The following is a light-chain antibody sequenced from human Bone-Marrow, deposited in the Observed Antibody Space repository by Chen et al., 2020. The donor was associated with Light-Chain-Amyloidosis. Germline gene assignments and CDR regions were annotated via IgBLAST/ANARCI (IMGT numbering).Light chain of an antibody. Sequence: SYELTQPPSVSVSPGQTDSFPCAGDDLPTEYAYWYQQKPGQAPVLVIHRDTERPSGISERFSGSSSGTTATLTISGVQAEDEADYHCQSADSSGTYEVIFGGGTKLTVL. V-gene: IGLV3-25*03. CDR2: RDT. CDR1: DLPTEY. CDR3: QSADSSGTYEVI. J-gene: IGLJ2*01.